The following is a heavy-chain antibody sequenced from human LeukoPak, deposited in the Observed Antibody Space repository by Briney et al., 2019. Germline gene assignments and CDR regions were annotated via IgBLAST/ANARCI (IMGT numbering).Heavy chain of an antibody. CDR2: VYANTGGT. Sequence: ASVKLSCSASGYIFTAYYIDWVRQAPGQGLEWMGWVYANTGGTNYAQKFQGRVTMTRDTSISTAYVELSRLTSDDTAAYYCARSVVVAPPYDLWGRGTLVTVSS. CDR1: GYIFTAYY. CDR3: ARSVVVAPPYDL. J-gene: IGHJ2*01. V-gene: IGHV1-2*02. D-gene: IGHD2-15*01.